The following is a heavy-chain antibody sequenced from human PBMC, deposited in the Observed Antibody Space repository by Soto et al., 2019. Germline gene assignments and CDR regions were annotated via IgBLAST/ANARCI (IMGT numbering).Heavy chain of an antibody. Sequence: QVQLVQSGAEVKQPGASAKVSCKAPGDTFTSYYFHWVRQAPGQGLEWMGVINPHGGSTAYAQRFQGSFTMTRDSRTITVCMQLDSLRSEDTTVYYWARSSGVNYGRMIEGSNCFAPWGQGTLVTVSS. V-gene: IGHV1-46*01. CDR2: INPHGGST. D-gene: IGHD3-22*01. CDR1: GDTFTSYY. CDR3: ARSSGVNYGRMIEGSNCFAP. J-gene: IGHJ5*02.